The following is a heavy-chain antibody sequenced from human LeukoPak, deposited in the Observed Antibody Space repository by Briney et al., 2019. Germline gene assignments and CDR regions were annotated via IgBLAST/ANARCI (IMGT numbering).Heavy chain of an antibody. D-gene: IGHD5-24*01. Sequence: GGSLRLSCAASGFTFSNYWMSWVRQAPGKGLEWVANIQQHGSAQYYVDSVKGRFTISRDNAKNSLFLQMNSLRAEDTAVYHCARIRGDGSTFDYWGQGTLVTVSS. V-gene: IGHV3-7*04. J-gene: IGHJ4*02. CDR1: GFTFSNYW. CDR2: IQQHGSAQ. CDR3: ARIRGDGSTFDY.